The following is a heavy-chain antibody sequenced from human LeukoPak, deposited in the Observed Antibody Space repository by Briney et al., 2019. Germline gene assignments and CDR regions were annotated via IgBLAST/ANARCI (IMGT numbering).Heavy chain of an antibody. CDR2: ISGSGGST. CDR3: AKDLGYSSSWYSRFSYYYYGMDV. D-gene: IGHD6-13*01. CDR1: GLPFSSYA. Sequence: GGSLRLSCATSGLPFSSYAMSGVRQAPARGLEWVSAISGSGGSTYYADSVKGRFTISRDNSKNTLYLQMNSLRAEDTAVYYCAKDLGYSSSWYSRFSYYYYGMDVWGQGTTVTVSS. J-gene: IGHJ6*02. V-gene: IGHV3-23*01.